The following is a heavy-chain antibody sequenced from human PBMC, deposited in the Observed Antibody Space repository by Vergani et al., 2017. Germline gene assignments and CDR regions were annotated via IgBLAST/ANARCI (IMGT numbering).Heavy chain of an antibody. J-gene: IGHJ6*02. CDR1: GFTFDDYA. V-gene: IGHV3-9*01. CDR3: ARGPGTGGDYYYYYGMDV. D-gene: IGHD1-7*01. CDR2: ISWNSGSI. Sequence: EVQLVESGGGLVQPGRSLRLSCAASGFTFDDYAMHWVRQAPGKGLEWVSGISWNSGSIGYADSVKGRFTISRDNAKNSLYLQMNSLRAEDTAVYYCARGPGTGGDYYYYYGMDVWGQGTLVTVSS.